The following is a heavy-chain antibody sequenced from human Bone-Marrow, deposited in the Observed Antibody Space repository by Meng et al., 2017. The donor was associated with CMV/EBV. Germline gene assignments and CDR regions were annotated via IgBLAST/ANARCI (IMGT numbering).Heavy chain of an antibody. D-gene: IGHD2-2*01. CDR2: IYYSGST. CDR1: GGSISSYY. J-gene: IGHJ3*02. Sequence: SETLSLTCTVSGGSISSYYWSWIRQPPGKGLEWIGYIYYSGSTNYNPSLKSRVTISVDTSKNQSSLKLSSVTAADTAVYYCARVDRSPDYYQLLFQGAFDIWGQGTMVTVSS. CDR3: ARVDRSPDYYQLLFQGAFDI. V-gene: IGHV4-59*01.